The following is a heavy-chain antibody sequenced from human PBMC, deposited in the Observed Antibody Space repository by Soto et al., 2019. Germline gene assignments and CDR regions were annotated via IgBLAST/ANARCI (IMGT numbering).Heavy chain of an antibody. Sequence: QVQLQESGPGLLKPSETLSLTCTVSGGSISTYSWSWIRQPPGKGLEWIGYISYSGSTNYNPSHKSRVTISVDTSKNLYSLKLGSVTAADTAVYYCARVGIGYSGYEAVWGPGTTVTVSS. CDR2: ISYSGST. J-gene: IGHJ6*02. CDR1: GGSISTYS. CDR3: ARVGIGYSGYEAV. V-gene: IGHV4-59*01. D-gene: IGHD5-12*01.